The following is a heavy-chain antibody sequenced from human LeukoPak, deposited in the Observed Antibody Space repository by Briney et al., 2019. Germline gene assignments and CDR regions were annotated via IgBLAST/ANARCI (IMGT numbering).Heavy chain of an antibody. CDR1: GFTFSSYW. Sequence: GGSLRLSCAASGFTFSSYWMHWVRQAPGKGLVWVSRINSDASSTSYADSVKGRFTISRDNAKNSLYLQMNSLRAEDTALYYCARAVRNYYDSSGINWYFDLWGRGTLVTVSS. CDR3: ARAVRNYYDSSGINWYFDL. J-gene: IGHJ2*01. CDR2: INSDASST. D-gene: IGHD3-22*01. V-gene: IGHV3-74*01.